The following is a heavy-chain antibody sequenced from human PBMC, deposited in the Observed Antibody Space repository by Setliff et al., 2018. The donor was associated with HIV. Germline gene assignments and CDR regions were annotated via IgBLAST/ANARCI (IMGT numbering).Heavy chain of an antibody. D-gene: IGHD2-15*01. V-gene: IGHV4-34*01. CDR3: ARHPPYCSGGSCYRGRGYYFDY. CDR2: IYYSGST. Sequence: PSETLSLTCAVYGGSFSGYYWGWIRQPPGKGLEWIGRIYYSGSTYYNPSLKSRVTISVDTSKNQFSLKLNSVTAADTAMYYCARHPPYCSGGSCYRGRGYYFDYWGQGTLVTVSS. J-gene: IGHJ4*02. CDR1: GGSFSGYY.